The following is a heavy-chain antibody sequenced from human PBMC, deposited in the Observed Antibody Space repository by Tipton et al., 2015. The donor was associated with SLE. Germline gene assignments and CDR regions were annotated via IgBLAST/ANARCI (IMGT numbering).Heavy chain of an antibody. D-gene: IGHD1-1*01. J-gene: IGHJ5*02. Sequence: TLSLTCTVSGGSISSGGDYWSWIRQPAGEGLEWIGLIYGSGNTNYNPSLKSRVTMSLDTSKNQVSLRLTSVTAADTAVYYCATSIANDIFYTWGQGTLVTVSS. CDR3: ATSIANDIFYT. V-gene: IGHV4-61*02. CDR2: IYGSGNT. CDR1: GGSISSGGDY.